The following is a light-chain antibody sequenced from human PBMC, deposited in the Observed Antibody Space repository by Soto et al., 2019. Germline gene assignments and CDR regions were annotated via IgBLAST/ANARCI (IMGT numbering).Light chain of an antibody. CDR1: QTVSSSY. V-gene: IGKV3-20*01. CDR2: GAS. J-gene: IGKJ1*01. CDR3: QQYCQQYGSSPPSWT. Sequence: ETVLTQSPGTLSLSPGERATLSCRASQTVSSSYLAWYQQKPGQAPRLLIYGASSRATGIPDRVSGSGSGTDFTLTISRLEPEDFAVYYCQQYCQQYGSSPPSWTFGQGTRVEIK.